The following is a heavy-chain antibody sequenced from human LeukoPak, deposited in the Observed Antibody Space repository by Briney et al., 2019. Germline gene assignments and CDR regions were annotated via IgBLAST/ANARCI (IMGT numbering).Heavy chain of an antibody. CDR1: GFTFSSYA. Sequence: GGSLRLSCAASGFTFSSYAMHWVRQAPGKGLVWVSRINSDGINTSYADSVKGRFTISRDNAKNTLNLQMNSLRAEDTAVYYCARDLGQYYDTSDNWFDPWGQGTLVTVSS. CDR2: INSDGINT. D-gene: IGHD3-22*01. V-gene: IGHV3-74*01. CDR3: ARDLGQYYDTSDNWFDP. J-gene: IGHJ5*02.